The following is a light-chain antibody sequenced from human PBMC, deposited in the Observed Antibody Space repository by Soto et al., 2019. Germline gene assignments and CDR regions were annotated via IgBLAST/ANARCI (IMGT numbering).Light chain of an antibody. CDR2: SNN. J-gene: IGLJ1*01. CDR1: ISNIGSNT. Sequence: QGLLTQTPSASGTPGQRFTISCSGSISNIGSNTVNWYQQLPGTAPKLLIYSNNQWPSGVPDRFSGSKSGTSASLAISGLQSEDEADYYCAAWDDSLNGLYVFGTGTKVTVL. V-gene: IGLV1-44*01. CDR3: AAWDDSLNGLYV.